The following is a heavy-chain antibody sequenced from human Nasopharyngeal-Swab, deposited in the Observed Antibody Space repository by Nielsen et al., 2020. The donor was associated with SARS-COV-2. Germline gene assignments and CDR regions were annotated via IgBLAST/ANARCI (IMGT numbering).Heavy chain of an antibody. V-gene: IGHV3-21*01. Sequence: VRQAPGKGLEWVSSISSSSSYIYYADSVKGRFTISRDNAKNSLYLQMNSLRAEDTAVYYCARLQWLDTGIDAFDTWGQGTMVTVSS. CDR2: ISSSSSYI. D-gene: IGHD6-19*01. J-gene: IGHJ3*02. CDR3: ARLQWLDTGIDAFDT.